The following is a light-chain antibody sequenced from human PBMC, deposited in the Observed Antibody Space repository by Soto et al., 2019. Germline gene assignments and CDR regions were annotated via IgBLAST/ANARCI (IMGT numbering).Light chain of an antibody. J-gene: IGKJ5*01. CDR1: QSVTPR. V-gene: IGKV3-20*01. CDR2: GAS. CDR3: QQYGGSPIT. Sequence: IVLTQSPGTLSLSPGERVTLSCRASQSVTPRLAWYQHKPGQAPPLLMSGASTRASGVPVRFSGSGSGTDFTLTITRLEPEDFALYYCQQYGGSPITFGLGTRLEIK.